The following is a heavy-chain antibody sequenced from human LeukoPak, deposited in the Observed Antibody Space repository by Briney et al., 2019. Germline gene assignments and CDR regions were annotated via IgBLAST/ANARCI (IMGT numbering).Heavy chain of an antibody. CDR3: ARHVVAYDYGDY. CDR1: GGSISSRGHY. D-gene: IGHD4-17*01. Sequence: SETLSLTCTVSGGSISSRGHYWSWIRQPPGKGLEWIGSIYYAGDTYYNPSLKSRVAISVDTSKNQFSLNLSSVTAADTAVYYCARHVVAYDYGDYWGQGTLVTVSS. CDR2: IYYAGDT. V-gene: IGHV4-39*01. J-gene: IGHJ4*02.